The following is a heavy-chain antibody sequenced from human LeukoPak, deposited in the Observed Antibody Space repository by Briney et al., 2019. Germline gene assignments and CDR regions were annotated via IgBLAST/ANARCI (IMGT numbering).Heavy chain of an antibody. Sequence: GGSLRLSCAASGFTFSSYGMHWVRQAPGKGLEWVAVISYDRSNKYYADSVKGRFTISRDNSKNTLYLQMNSLRAEDTAVYYCAKEGRWFGELLGLDYWGQGTLVTVSS. J-gene: IGHJ4*02. V-gene: IGHV3-30*18. CDR2: ISYDRSNK. CDR1: GFTFSSYG. CDR3: AKEGRWFGELLGLDY. D-gene: IGHD3-10*01.